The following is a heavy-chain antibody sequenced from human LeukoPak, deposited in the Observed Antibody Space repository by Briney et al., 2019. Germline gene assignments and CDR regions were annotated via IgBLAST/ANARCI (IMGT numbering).Heavy chain of an antibody. D-gene: IGHD6-13*01. CDR1: GDSISYFY. CDR2: ISGSGST. CDR3: ARGVIVAGGNDFDY. V-gene: IGHV4-4*07. Sequence: SETLSLTCSVSGDSISYFYWSWIRQAAGKGLEWIGRISGSGSTDYNASLKSRVTMSVDTSKNQLSLKVISVTAADTAVCYCARGVIVAGGNDFDYWGQGTLVTVSS. J-gene: IGHJ4*02.